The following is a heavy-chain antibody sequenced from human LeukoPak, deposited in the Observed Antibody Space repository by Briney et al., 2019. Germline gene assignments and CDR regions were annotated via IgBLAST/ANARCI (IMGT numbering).Heavy chain of an antibody. Sequence: ASVKVSCKASGYTFTSYAMHWVRQAPGQRLEWMGWINAGNGSTKYSQKLQGRVTITRDTSASIVYMELSSLRSEDTAVYYCARDPFSCSGGTCYPLGWFDPWGQGTLVTVSS. CDR1: GYTFTSYA. CDR2: INAGNGST. V-gene: IGHV1-3*01. CDR3: ARDPFSCSGGTCYPLGWFDP. D-gene: IGHD2-15*01. J-gene: IGHJ5*02.